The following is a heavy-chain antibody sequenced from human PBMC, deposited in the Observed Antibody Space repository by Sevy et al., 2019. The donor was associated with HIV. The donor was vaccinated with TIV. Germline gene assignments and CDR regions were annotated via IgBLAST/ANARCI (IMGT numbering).Heavy chain of an antibody. Sequence: GGCLRLSCAASGFTFSIYAMSWVRQAPGKGLEWISTISVSGGSTYYADSVKGRFTISRDNSKNRLYLQMNSLRAEVMAIYFRAKDHDNNWFDPWGQGTLVTVSS. D-gene: IGHD3-9*01. CDR1: GFTFSIYA. CDR2: ISVSGGST. V-gene: IGHV3-23*01. J-gene: IGHJ5*02. CDR3: AKDHDNNWFDP.